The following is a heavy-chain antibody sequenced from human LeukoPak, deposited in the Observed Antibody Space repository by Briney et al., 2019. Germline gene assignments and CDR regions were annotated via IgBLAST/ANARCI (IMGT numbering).Heavy chain of an antibody. CDR1: GYTFTSYG. CDR2: ISAYNGNT. V-gene: IGHV1-18*01. D-gene: IGHD3-22*01. Sequence: ASVKVSCKASGYTFTSYGISWVRQAPGQGLEWMGWISAYNGNTNYAQKLQGRVTMTADTSTSTAYMELRSLRSDDTAVYYCARDYYDSSGYYSYFQHWGQGTLVTVSS. CDR3: ARDYYDSSGYYSYFQH. J-gene: IGHJ1*01.